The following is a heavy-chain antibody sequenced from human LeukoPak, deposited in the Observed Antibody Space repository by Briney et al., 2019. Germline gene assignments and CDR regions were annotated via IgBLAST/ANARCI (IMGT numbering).Heavy chain of an antibody. CDR1: GGSFSGYY. D-gene: IGHD3-22*01. CDR3: VRGTGSSGYWFDP. CDR2: INHSGST. J-gene: IGHJ5*02. V-gene: IGHV4-34*01. Sequence: SETLSLTCAVYGGSFSGYYWSWIRRPPGKGLEWIGEINHSGSTNYNPSLKSRVTISVDTSKNQFSLKLSSVTAADTAVYYCVRGTGSSGYWFDPWGQGTLVTVSS.